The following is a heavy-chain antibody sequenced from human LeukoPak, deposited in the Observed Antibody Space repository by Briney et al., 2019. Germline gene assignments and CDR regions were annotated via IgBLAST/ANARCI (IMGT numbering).Heavy chain of an antibody. V-gene: IGHV4-59*01. J-gene: IGHJ4*02. Sequence: SETLSLSCTVSGGSINNYYWSWIRQPPGKGLEWIGYIYYRGSTNYNPSLKSRVTFSVDTSKNQFSLKLNSVTAADTAVYYCARGGDYGDLRYFDYWGQGTLVTVSS. D-gene: IGHD4-17*01. CDR2: IYYRGST. CDR1: GGSINNYY. CDR3: ARGGDYGDLRYFDY.